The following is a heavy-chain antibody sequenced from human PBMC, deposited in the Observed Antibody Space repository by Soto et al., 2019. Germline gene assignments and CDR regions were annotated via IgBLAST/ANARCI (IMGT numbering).Heavy chain of an antibody. Sequence: SETLSLTCTVSGGSISSGGYCWSWILQHPGKGLEWIGYIYYSGSTYYNPSLKSRVTISVDTSKNQFSLKLSSVTAADTAVYYCAREGPHGSGSYWHYYYGMDVWGQGTTVTVSS. J-gene: IGHJ6*02. CDR3: AREGPHGSGSYWHYYYGMDV. CDR2: IYYSGST. D-gene: IGHD3-10*01. CDR1: GGSISSGGYC. V-gene: IGHV4-31*03.